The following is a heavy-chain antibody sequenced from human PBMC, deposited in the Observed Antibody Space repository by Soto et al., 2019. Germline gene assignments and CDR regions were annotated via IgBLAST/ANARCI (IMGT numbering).Heavy chain of an antibody. Sequence: SVKVSCKASGGTFSSYAISWVRQAPGQGLEWMGGIIPIFGTANYAQKFQGRVTITADESTSTAYMELSSLRSEDTAVYYCARDGVDYGDTRGFDYWGQGTLVTVSS. V-gene: IGHV1-69*13. CDR1: GGTFSSYA. CDR2: IIPIFGTA. D-gene: IGHD4-17*01. CDR3: ARDGVDYGDTRGFDY. J-gene: IGHJ4*02.